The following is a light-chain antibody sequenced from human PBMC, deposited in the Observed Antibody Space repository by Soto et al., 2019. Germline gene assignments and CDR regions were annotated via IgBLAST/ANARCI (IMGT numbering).Light chain of an antibody. J-gene: IGKJ1*01. Sequence: DIQMTQSPSSVSASVGDRVTITCRASQGINSWLAWYQQKPGKAPNLLIYAASSLQSGVPSRFSGSGSGTDFTLTIKRLQPEDSATYYCQQGSGFPWTFGQGPKVEIK. CDR1: QGINSW. V-gene: IGKV1-12*02. CDR3: QQGSGFPWT. CDR2: AAS.